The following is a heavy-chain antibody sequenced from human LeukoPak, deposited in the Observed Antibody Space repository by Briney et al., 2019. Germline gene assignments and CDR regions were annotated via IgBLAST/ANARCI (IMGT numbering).Heavy chain of an antibody. V-gene: IGHV4-30-2*01. J-gene: IGHJ4*02. CDR2: IYHSGST. CDR1: GGSISSGGYY. Sequence: TSQTLSLTCTVSGGSISSGGYYWSWIRQPPGKGLEWIGYIYHSGSTYYNPSLKSRVTISVDRSKNQFSLKLSSVTAADTAVYYCARVRADPRYVDYWGQGTLVTVSS. CDR3: ARVRADPRYVDY. D-gene: IGHD2-2*01.